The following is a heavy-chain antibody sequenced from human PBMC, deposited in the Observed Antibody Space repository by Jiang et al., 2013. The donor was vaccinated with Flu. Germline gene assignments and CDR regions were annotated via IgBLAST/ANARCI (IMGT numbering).Heavy chain of an antibody. J-gene: IGHJ4*02. CDR1: GFTFSDHY. CDR3: ARRGGDSSGYYYYY. D-gene: IGHD3-22*01. V-gene: IGHV3-72*01. CDR2: TRNKANSYTT. Sequence: RLSCAASGFTFSDHYMDWVRQAPGKGLEWVGRTRNKANSYTTEYAASVKGRFTISRDDSKNSLYLQMNSLKTEDTAVYYCARRGGDSSGYYYYYWGQGTLVTVSS.